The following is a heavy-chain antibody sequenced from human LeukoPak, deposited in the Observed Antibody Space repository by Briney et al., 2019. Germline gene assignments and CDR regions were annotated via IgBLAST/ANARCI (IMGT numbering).Heavy chain of an antibody. CDR2: IIPIFGTA. D-gene: IGHD3-22*01. V-gene: IGHV1-69*01. Sequence: SVKVSCKASGGTFSSYAISWVRQAPGQGLEWMGGIIPIFGTANYAQKLQGRVTITADESTSTAYMELSSLRSEDTAVYYCATRGNSRGYFDNWGQGTLVTVSS. CDR1: GGTFSSYA. CDR3: ATRGNSRGYFDN. J-gene: IGHJ4*02.